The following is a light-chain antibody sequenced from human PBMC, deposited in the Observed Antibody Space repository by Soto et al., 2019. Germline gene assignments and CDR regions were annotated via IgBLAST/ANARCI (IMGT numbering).Light chain of an antibody. CDR1: QTINNY. CDR3: QQTYSIPLS. J-gene: IGKJ4*01. Sequence: IQITQSPSSLSSSVGDRVTITFLTSQTINNYLNWYQQKPGRAPKLLIYAAYNLQSGVPSRFSGSGSGTDFTLAIRALQPDDFATYFCQQTYSIPLSFGGGTKVDIK. CDR2: AAY. V-gene: IGKV1-39*01.